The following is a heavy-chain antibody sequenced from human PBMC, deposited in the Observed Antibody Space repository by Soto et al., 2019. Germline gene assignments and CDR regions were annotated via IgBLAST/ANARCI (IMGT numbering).Heavy chain of an antibody. CDR1: GYSLSDYH. J-gene: IGHJ6*01. V-gene: IGHV1-2*06. CDR2: INPNTGAT. CDR3: ARESDFLYY. Sequence: ASVKVSCKAFGYSLSDYHIHWVRQAPGQGLQWMGRINPNTGATDYARILQGGVTMTRDTSTSTAYTELKRLKSDDTAIYYCARESDFLYY.